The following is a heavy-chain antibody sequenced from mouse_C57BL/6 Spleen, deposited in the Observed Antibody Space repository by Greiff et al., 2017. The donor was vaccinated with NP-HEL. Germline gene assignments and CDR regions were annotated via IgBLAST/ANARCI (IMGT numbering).Heavy chain of an antibody. J-gene: IGHJ2*01. CDR1: GYSFTDYN. Sequence: EVKLMESGPELVKPGASVKISCKASGYSFTDYNMNWVKQSNGKSLEWMGVINPNYGTTSYNQKFKGKATLTVDQSSSTSYMQLNSLTSEDSEVYYCARYSYYYGSSNDYWGQGTTLTVSS. CDR3: ARYSYYYGSSNDY. D-gene: IGHD1-1*01. V-gene: IGHV1-39*01. CDR2: INPNYGTT.